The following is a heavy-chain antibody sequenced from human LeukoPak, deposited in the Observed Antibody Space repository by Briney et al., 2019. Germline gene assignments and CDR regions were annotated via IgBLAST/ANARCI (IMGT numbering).Heavy chain of an antibody. CDR2: ISSSSSYI. CDR1: GFTFSSYS. Sequence: GGSLRLSCAASGFTFSSYSMNWVRQAPGKGLEWVSSISSSSSYIYYADSVKGRFTISRENAKNSLYLQMNSLRAEETAVYYCAREYTYWYFDLWGRGTLVTVSS. J-gene: IGHJ2*01. CDR3: AREYTYWYFDL. D-gene: IGHD1-1*01. V-gene: IGHV3-21*01.